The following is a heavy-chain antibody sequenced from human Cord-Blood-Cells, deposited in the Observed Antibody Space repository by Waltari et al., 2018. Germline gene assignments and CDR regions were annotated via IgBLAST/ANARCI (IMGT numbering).Heavy chain of an antibody. Sequence: EVELAEPGGGLLQPEGPLRLSCASSGFAVSSSSISRQGQARGKGLEWVSVFYSGGSTYYADSVKGRFTTSRDNSKNTLYLQMNSLRAEDTAVYYCATRGGIVGATTAFDIWGQGTMVTVSS. CDR3: ATRGGIVGATTAFDI. CDR2: FYSGGST. D-gene: IGHD1-26*01. CDR1: GFAVSSSS. J-gene: IGHJ3*02. V-gene: IGHV3-53*01.